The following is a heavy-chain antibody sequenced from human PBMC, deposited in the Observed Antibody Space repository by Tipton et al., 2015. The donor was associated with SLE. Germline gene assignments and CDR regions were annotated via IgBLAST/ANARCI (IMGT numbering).Heavy chain of an antibody. J-gene: IGHJ6*02. CDR3: ARHHGSGWLYGLDV. D-gene: IGHD6-19*01. V-gene: IGHV4-38-2*01. CDR2: IYHTGAI. CDR1: DYSISNGYY. Sequence: TLSLTCDVSDYSISNGYYWGWIRQPPGKGLEWIGNIYHTGAIYYNPSLKSRVTISVDTSKNQFSLKLSSVTAADTAVYYCARHHGSGWLYGLDVWGQGTTVTVSS.